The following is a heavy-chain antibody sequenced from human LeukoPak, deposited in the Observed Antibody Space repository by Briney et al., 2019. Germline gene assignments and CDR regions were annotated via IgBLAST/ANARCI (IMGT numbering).Heavy chain of an antibody. J-gene: IGHJ4*02. D-gene: IGHD2-15*01. Sequence: GGSLRLSCAASGFTFSTFELNWVRPAPGEGLEWVSYISSGGSTIYYAHSAKGRFTISRDNARNSLFLQMNSLRAEDTAVYYCARPFYCSGGSCYSGLGYWGQGTLVTVSS. CDR2: ISSGGSTI. V-gene: IGHV3-48*03. CDR1: GFTFSTFE. CDR3: ARPFYCSGGSCYSGLGY.